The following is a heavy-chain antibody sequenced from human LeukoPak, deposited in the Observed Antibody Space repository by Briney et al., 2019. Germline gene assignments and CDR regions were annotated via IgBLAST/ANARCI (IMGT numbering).Heavy chain of an antibody. J-gene: IGHJ4*02. CDR1: GGSISTTTNS. Sequence: SETLSLTCNVSGGSISTTTNSWGWAWIRQRPGKGLEWIGSIYYGGSPYYTSSLKSRITISVDTSKNQFSLKLSSVTAADTAVYYCARPNIRYCSGGACSNDGSDYWGQGTLVTVSS. D-gene: IGHD2-15*01. CDR3: ARPNIRYCSGGACSNDGSDY. CDR2: IYYGGSP. V-gene: IGHV4-39*07.